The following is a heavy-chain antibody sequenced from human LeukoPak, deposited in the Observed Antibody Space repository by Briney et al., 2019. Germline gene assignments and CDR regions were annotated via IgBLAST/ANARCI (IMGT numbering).Heavy chain of an antibody. Sequence: WVRQAPGKGLEWVSGISGSGDNTYYADSVKGRFTISRDNSKNTLYVQVNSLGTEDTAAYYCAKGSYYDSSGSFYFDYWGQGTLVTVSS. J-gene: IGHJ4*02. V-gene: IGHV3-23*01. D-gene: IGHD3-22*01. CDR3: AKGSYYDSSGSFYFDY. CDR2: ISGSGDNT.